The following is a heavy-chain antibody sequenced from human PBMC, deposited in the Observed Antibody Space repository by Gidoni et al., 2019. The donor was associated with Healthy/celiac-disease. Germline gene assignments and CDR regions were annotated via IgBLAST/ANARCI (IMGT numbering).Heavy chain of an antibody. CDR3: AREPQQLVKYYYYXXXV. D-gene: IGHD6-13*01. Sequence: QVQLVESGGGLVKPGGSLRLSCAASGFTFSDYYMRWIRQAPGKGLEWVSYMSSRGSTIDYADSVKGRFTISRDNAKNSLYLQMNSLRAEDTAVYYCAREPQQLVKYYYYXXXVWGQGTTVTVSS. J-gene: IGHJ6*02. CDR2: MSSRGSTI. CDR1: GFTFSDYY. V-gene: IGHV3-11*01.